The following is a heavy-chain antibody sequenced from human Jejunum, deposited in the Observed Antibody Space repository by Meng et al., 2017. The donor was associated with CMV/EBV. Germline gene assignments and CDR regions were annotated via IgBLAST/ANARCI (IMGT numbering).Heavy chain of an antibody. D-gene: IGHD2-8*01. J-gene: IGHJ5*02. V-gene: IGHV3-30-3*01. Sequence: SGYTFSHFALHWVRQEPGKGLEWVDSISYDGNDKNYAESVKGRFTISRDNSKNTAYVQLSGLRPEETAIYYCARGINGGGNCLDLWGQGTLVTVSS. CDR2: ISYDGNDK. CDR1: GYTFSHFA. CDR3: ARGINGGGNCLDL.